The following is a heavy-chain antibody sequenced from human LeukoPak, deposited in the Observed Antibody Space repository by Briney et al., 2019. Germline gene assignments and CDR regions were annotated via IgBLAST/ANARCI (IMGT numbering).Heavy chain of an antibody. Sequence: PSETLSLTCTISGGSISSSSYYWGWIRQPPGEGLEWIGSMYYGGSTYYNPSLESRVTISGDTSKNQFSLKLSSVTAADRAVYYCARVTSNWSLDCWGQGTLVTVSS. CDR3: ARVTSNWSLDC. V-gene: IGHV4-39*07. CDR2: MYYGGST. D-gene: IGHD6-13*01. CDR1: GGSISSSSYY. J-gene: IGHJ4*02.